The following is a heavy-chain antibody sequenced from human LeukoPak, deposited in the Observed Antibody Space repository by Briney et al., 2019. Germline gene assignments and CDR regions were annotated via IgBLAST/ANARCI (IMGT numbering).Heavy chain of an antibody. CDR2: MNPNSGST. Sequence: ASVKVSCKASGYTFTSYDINWVRQATGQGLEWMGWMNPNSGSTGYAQKFRGRVTMTRNTSISTAYMELSSLRSEDTAVYYCARGAGRYPFYYYYMDVWGKGTTVTVSS. V-gene: IGHV1-8*01. CDR3: ARGAGRYPFYYYYMDV. J-gene: IGHJ6*03. D-gene: IGHD3-16*02. CDR1: GYTFTSYD.